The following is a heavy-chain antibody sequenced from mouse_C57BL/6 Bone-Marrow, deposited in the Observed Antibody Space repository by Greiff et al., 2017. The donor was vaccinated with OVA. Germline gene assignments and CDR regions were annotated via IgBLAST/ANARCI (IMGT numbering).Heavy chain of an antibody. CDR2: IDPENGDT. Sequence: QLQQSGAELVRPGASVKLSCTASGFNIKDDYMHWVKQRPEQGLEWIGWIDPENGDTEYASKFQGKATITADTSSNTAYLQLSSLTSEDTAVYYCAIEGLYYYGSSDWYFDVWGTGTTVTVSS. D-gene: IGHD1-1*01. V-gene: IGHV14-4*01. J-gene: IGHJ1*03. CDR1: GFNIKDDY. CDR3: AIEGLYYYGSSDWYFDV.